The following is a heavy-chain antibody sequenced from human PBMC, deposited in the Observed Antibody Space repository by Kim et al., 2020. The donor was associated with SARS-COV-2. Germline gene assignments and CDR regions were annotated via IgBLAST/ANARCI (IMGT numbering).Heavy chain of an antibody. CDR3: AREGYDSGWNDY. D-gene: IGHD6-19*01. Sequence: YAQKLQGRVTMTTDTSTSTAYMELRSLRSDDTAVYYCAREGYDSGWNDYWGQGTLVTVSS. J-gene: IGHJ4*02. V-gene: IGHV1-18*01.